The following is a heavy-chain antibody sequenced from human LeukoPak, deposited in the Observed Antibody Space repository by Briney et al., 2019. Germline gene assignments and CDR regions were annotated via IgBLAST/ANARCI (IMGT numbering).Heavy chain of an antibody. CDR2: ISAYNGNT. J-gene: IGHJ4*02. V-gene: IGHV1-18*01. D-gene: IGHD3-10*01. CDR3: ARGPYYYGSGSLSIDY. Sequence: EASVKVSCKASGYTFTSYGISWVRQAPGQGLEWMGWISAYNGNTNYAQKLQGRVTMTTDTSTSTAYMELRSLRSDDTAVYYCARGPYYYGSGSLSIDYWGQGTLVTVSS. CDR1: GYTFTSYG.